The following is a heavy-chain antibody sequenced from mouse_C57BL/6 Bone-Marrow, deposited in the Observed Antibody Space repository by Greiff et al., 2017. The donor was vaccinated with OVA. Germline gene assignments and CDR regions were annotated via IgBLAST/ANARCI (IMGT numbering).Heavy chain of an antibody. CDR3: TRVRTSWFAD. Sequence: EVKLVESGEGLVKPGGSLKLSCAASGFTFSSYAMSWVRQTPEKRLEWVAYISSGGDYIYYADTVKGRFTISRDNASNTLYLQMSSLKSEDTAMYYCTRVRTSWFADWGQGTLVTVSA. CDR1: GFTFSSYA. J-gene: IGHJ3*01. V-gene: IGHV5-9-1*02. CDR2: ISSGGDYI.